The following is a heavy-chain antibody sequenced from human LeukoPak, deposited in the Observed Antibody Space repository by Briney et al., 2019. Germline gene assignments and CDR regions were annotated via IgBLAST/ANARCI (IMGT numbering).Heavy chain of an antibody. CDR1: GGSITNYY. D-gene: IGHD4-11*01. V-gene: IGHV4-59*01. CDR2: IHYSGST. Sequence: PSETLSLTCAVSGGSITNYYWTWIRQPPGKGLEWIGYIHYSGSTNYNPSLKSRVTISVDTSKNQFSLKLSSVTAADTAVYYCARASVTYYYYYYMDVWGKGTTVTVSS. CDR3: ARASVTYYYYYYMDV. J-gene: IGHJ6*03.